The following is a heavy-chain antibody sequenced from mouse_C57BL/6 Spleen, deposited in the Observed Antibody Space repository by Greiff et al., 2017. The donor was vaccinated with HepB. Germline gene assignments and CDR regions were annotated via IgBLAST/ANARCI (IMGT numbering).Heavy chain of an antibody. V-gene: IGHV1-15*01. CDR1: GYTFTDYE. CDR3: TREITTVVATRYFDY. Sequence: VHLVESGAELVRPGASVTLSCKASGYTFTDYEMHWVKQTPVHGLEWIGAIDPETGGTAYNQKFKGKAILTAYKSSSTAYMELRSLTSEDSAVYYCTREITTVVATRYFDYWGQGTTLTVSS. CDR2: IDPETGGT. D-gene: IGHD1-1*01. J-gene: IGHJ2*01.